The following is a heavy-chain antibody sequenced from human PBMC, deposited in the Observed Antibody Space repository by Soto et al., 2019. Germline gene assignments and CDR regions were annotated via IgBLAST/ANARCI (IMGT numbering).Heavy chain of an antibody. CDR3: ARDTETLGPRANDALDI. CDR2: INAGSGNT. D-gene: IGHD3-3*02. CDR1: GYTFSAYT. V-gene: IGHV1-3*01. Sequence: QAQLVQSGAEMKKPGASVKVSCKATGYTFSAYTMNWVRQAPGHSLEWMGWINAGSGNTKYSQNFQGRVSITTDTSPSTVYMELPGRTSEDTAVYYCARDTETLGPRANDALDIWGQGTMVTVSS. J-gene: IGHJ3*02.